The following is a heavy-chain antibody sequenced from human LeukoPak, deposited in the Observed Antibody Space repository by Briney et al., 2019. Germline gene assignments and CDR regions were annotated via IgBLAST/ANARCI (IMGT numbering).Heavy chain of an antibody. V-gene: IGHV1-8*01. D-gene: IGHD3-22*01. CDR1: GYSFSSYD. J-gene: IGHJ5*02. CDR3: ARMTYDGSGPNPTWIDR. Sequence: VASVKVSCKASGYSFSSYDIKWGRQATGQGLEWMGWMNPNSGYTGYAQRFQGRITMTRNTSISTVYMELSSLRFEDTAIYYCARMTYDGSGPNPTWIDRWGQGTLVTVSS. CDR2: MNPNSGYT.